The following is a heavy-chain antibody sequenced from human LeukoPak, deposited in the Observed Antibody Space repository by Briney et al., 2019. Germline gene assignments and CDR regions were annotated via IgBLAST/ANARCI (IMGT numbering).Heavy chain of an antibody. Sequence: PGGSLRLSCAASGFTFSSYGMHWVRQAPGKGLEWVAVVSYDGSNKYYADSVKGRFTISRDNAKNSLYLQMNSLRAEDTAVYYCARDRVGSWNSSSWYGYYFDYWGQGTLVTVSS. CDR2: VSYDGSNK. D-gene: IGHD6-13*01. CDR1: GFTFSSYG. V-gene: IGHV3-30*03. CDR3: ARDRVGSWNSSSWYGYYFDY. J-gene: IGHJ4*02.